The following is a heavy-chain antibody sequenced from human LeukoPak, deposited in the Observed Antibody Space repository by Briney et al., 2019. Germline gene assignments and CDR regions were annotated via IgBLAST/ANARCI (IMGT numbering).Heavy chain of an antibody. J-gene: IGHJ3*02. CDR3: ARTLVVVAATQRAFDI. CDR2: ISSNGGST. Sequence: GGSLRLSCAASGFTFSSYAMHWVRQPPGKGLEYVSAISSNGGSTYYANSVKGRFTVSRDNSKNTLYLQMGSLRAEDMAVYYCARTLVVVAATQRAFDIWGQGTMVTVSS. D-gene: IGHD2-15*01. V-gene: IGHV3-64*01. CDR1: GFTFSSYA.